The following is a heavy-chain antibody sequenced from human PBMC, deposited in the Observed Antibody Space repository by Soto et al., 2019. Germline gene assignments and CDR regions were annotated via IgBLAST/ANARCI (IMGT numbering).Heavy chain of an antibody. CDR3: ARWGTTGGLDV. Sequence: QVQLVESGGGVVQPGTSLRLSCVGSGFTFRSYVIHWVRQAPGKGLEWVALTTYDGSNNFYGDSVKGRFTISRDNSRKTVELQMDSLRREDTALYYCARWGTTGGLDVWGQGTLVSVSS. D-gene: IGHD3-16*01. J-gene: IGHJ4*02. CDR2: TTYDGSNN. V-gene: IGHV3-33*05. CDR1: GFTFRSYV.